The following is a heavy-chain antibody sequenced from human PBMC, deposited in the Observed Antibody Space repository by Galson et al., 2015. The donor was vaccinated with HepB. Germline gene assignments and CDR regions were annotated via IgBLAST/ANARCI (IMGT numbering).Heavy chain of an antibody. CDR1: GYTFISYG. D-gene: IGHD3-16*02. CDR3: ARRWGSYRPLYYYGMDV. J-gene: IGHJ6*02. V-gene: IGHV1-18*04. CDR2: ISAYNGNT. Sequence: SVKVSCKASGYTFISYGISWVRQAPGQGLEWMGWISAYNGNTNYAQELQGRVTMTTDTSTSTAYMELRSLRSDDTAVYYCARRWGSYRPLYYYGMDVWGQGTTVTVSS.